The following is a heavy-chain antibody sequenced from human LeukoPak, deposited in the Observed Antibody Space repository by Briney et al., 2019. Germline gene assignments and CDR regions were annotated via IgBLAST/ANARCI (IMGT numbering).Heavy chain of an antibody. CDR1: GFTFSSYE. V-gene: IGHV3-48*03. J-gene: IGHJ6*04. D-gene: IGHD3-10*02. Sequence: GGSLRLSCAASGFTFSSYEMNWVRQAPGKGLEWVSYISSSGSTIYYADSVKGQFTISRDNAKNSLYLQMNSLRAEDTAVYYCAELGITMIGSVWGKGTTVTISS. CDR3: AELGITMIGSV. CDR2: ISSSGSTI.